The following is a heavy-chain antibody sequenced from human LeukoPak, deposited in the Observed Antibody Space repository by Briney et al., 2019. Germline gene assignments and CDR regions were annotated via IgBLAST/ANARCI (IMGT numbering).Heavy chain of an antibody. CDR2: VSWNSGNV. D-gene: IGHD4-17*01. CDR1: GFSFEDYA. V-gene: IGHV3-9*01. J-gene: IGHJ4*02. Sequence: PGGSLRFSCAASGFSFEDYAMHWVRQPPGKGLEWVSGVSWNSGNVGYADSVKGRFTISRDNAKNFLYLQMSSLRAEDTALYYCAKAVYGDFQSTVDYWGRGTLVTVSS. CDR3: AKAVYGDFQSTVDY.